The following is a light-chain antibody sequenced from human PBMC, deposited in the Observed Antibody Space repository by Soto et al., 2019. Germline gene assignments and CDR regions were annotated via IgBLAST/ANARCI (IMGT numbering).Light chain of an antibody. Sequence: EVVLTQSPATLSLSPGERVTLSCRASQSVSTFVAWYQHKPGQAPRPVIYDTFKRATGVPDRFSGGGSGTDFTLIISSLEPEDFGVYYCQQRARWPMPFGQGTRLELK. CDR2: DTF. CDR3: QQRARWPMP. CDR1: QSVSTF. V-gene: IGKV3-11*01. J-gene: IGKJ5*01.